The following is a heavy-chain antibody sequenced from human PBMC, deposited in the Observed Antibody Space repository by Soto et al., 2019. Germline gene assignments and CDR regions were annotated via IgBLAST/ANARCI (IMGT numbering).Heavy chain of an antibody. V-gene: IGHV3-30*18. Sequence: VGSLRLSCAASGFTFSSYGMHWVRQAPGKGLEWVAVISYDGSNKYYADSVKGRFTISRDNSKNTLYLQMNSLRAEDTAVYYCAKNLRIPLLLVLFDYWGQGTLVTACS. CDR1: GFTFSSYG. CDR3: AKNLRIPLLLVLFDY. D-gene: IGHD5-18*01. J-gene: IGHJ4*02. CDR2: ISYDGSNK.